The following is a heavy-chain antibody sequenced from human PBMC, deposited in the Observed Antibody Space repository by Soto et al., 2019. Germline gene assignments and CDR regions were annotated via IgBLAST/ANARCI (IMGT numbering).Heavy chain of an antibody. Sequence: QVQLVQSGAEVKKPGVSVRVSCKASGYTFTNYYIHWIRQAPGQGLEWMGVFNPRGGSATYAQKFQGRLIMTADTSPSTVYMEMSSLRSEDTAVYYCARQGVVREHWFDPWGQGTLVTVSS. D-gene: IGHD3-3*01. CDR3: ARQGVVREHWFDP. V-gene: IGHV1-46*01. CDR2: FNPRGGSA. J-gene: IGHJ5*02. CDR1: GYTFTNYY.